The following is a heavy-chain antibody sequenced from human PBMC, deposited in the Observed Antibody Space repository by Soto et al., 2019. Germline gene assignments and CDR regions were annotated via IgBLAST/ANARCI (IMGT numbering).Heavy chain of an antibody. J-gene: IGHJ6*02. CDR1: GGTFSKFT. V-gene: IGHV1-69*13. Sequence: ASVKVSCKASGGTFSKFTINWVRQAPGQGLEWMGGIIPDFGTPNYAQKFQGRVTITADESTSTAYMDLSSLRSEDTAVYYCARSFCTNDICYSSRDNYYYYYYMDVWGQGTPVTVSS. CDR2: IIPDFGTP. CDR3: ARSFCTNDICYSSRDNYYYYYYMDV. D-gene: IGHD2-8*01.